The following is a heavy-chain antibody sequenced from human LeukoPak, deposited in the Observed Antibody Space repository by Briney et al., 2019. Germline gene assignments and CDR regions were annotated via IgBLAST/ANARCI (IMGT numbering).Heavy chain of an antibody. CDR1: GGSISSYY. D-gene: IGHD3-22*01. CDR2: IYYSGST. V-gene: IGHV4-39*01. Sequence: SETLSLTCTVSGGSISSYYWGWIRQPPGKGLEWIGTIYYSGSTYYNPSLKSRVTISVDTSKNQFSLKLRSVTAADTAVYYCASSGYYYGGYYFDYWGQGTLVTVSS. CDR3: ASSGYYYGGYYFDY. J-gene: IGHJ4*02.